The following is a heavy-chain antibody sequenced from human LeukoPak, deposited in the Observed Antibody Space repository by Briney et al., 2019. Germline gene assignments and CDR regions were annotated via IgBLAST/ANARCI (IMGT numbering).Heavy chain of an antibody. CDR2: ISGGGGSA. J-gene: IGHJ4*02. Sequence: PGGSLRLSCAASGFTFSSYAMSWVRQAPGKGLEWVSSISGGGGSAYYADSVKGRFTISRDNSKNTLYLQMNSLRAEDTAVYYCAKAPYYDSSGYPDYWGQGTLVTVSS. CDR3: AKAPYYDSSGYPDY. V-gene: IGHV3-23*01. CDR1: GFTFSSYA. D-gene: IGHD3-22*01.